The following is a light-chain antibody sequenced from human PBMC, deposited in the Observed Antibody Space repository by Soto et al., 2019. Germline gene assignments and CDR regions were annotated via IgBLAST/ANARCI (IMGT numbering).Light chain of an antibody. V-gene: IGKV3D-11*02. CDR1: QSVSNNY. CDR2: DTS. CDR3: QQRSNWHT. J-gene: IGKJ5*01. Sequence: EIVLTQSPGTLSLSPGERATLSCRASQSVSNNYLAWYQQKPGQAPRLLIYDTSNRAGGIPARFSGSGSGTDFTLTISSLEPEDFAVYYCQQRSNWHTFGQGTRLEI.